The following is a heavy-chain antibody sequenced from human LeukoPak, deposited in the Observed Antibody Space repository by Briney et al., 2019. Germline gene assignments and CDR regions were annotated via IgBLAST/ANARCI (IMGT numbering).Heavy chain of an antibody. D-gene: IGHD3-10*01. V-gene: IGHV4-61*01. J-gene: IGHJ5*02. Sequence: SETLSLTCTVSGGSVSSGSYYWSWVRQPPGKGLEWIGYIYYSGSTNYNPSLKSRVTISVDKSKNQFSLNLSSVTAADTAVYYCARGAYGSGTWWFDPWGQGTLVTVSS. CDR2: IYYSGST. CDR3: ARGAYGSGTWWFDP. CDR1: GGSVSSGSYY.